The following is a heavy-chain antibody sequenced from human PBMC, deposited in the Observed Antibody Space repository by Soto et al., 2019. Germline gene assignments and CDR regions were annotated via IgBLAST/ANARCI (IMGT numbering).Heavy chain of an antibody. V-gene: IGHV1-18*01. CDR3: ARGGTPIDY. D-gene: IGHD2-15*01. Sequence: QVQLVQSGAEVKKPGASVKVSCKASGYTFTNFGISWVRQAPGQGLEWMGWISAYNGNTNYAQNFQGRVIMTTDTSTSTAYVYLWGLRSDDTAGYYWARGGTPIDYWGQGTLVTVSS. J-gene: IGHJ4*02. CDR1: GYTFTNFG. CDR2: ISAYNGNT.